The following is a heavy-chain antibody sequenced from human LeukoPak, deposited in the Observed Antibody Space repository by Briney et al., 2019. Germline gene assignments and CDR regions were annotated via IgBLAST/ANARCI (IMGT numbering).Heavy chain of an antibody. J-gene: IGHJ4*02. Sequence: GGSLRLSCAASGFTFSSYAMSWVRQAPGKGPEWVSAISGSGGSTYYADSVKGRFTISRDNSKNTLYLQMNSLRAEDTAVYYCAKDYSSSSVYYFDYWGQGTLVTVSS. CDR3: AKDYSSSSVYYFDY. D-gene: IGHD6-6*01. CDR2: ISGSGGST. CDR1: GFTFSSYA. V-gene: IGHV3-23*01.